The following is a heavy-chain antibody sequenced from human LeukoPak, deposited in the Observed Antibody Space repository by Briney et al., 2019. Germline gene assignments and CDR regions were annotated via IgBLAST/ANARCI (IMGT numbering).Heavy chain of an antibody. D-gene: IGHD5-12*01. Sequence: GGSLRLSCAVSGFTFSAYTMNWVRQAPGKGLEWVSSISSGGSYIYYADSVKGRFTISRDNAKNSLYLQMNSLRAEDTAVYYCATRGQSGYDIGQFLWGQGTMATVSS. CDR3: ATRGQSGYDIGQFL. J-gene: IGHJ3*01. V-gene: IGHV3-21*01. CDR2: ISSGGSYI. CDR1: GFTFSAYT.